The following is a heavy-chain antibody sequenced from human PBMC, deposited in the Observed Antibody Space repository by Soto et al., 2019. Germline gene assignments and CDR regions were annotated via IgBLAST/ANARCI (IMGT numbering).Heavy chain of an antibody. D-gene: IGHD1-26*01. Sequence: ASVKVSCKASGGTFSSYAISWVRQAPVQGLEWMGGIIPIFGTANYAQKFQGRVTITADESTSTAYMELSSLRSEDTAVYYCARDVVGATSYYYYGMDVWGQGTTVTVSS. V-gene: IGHV1-69*13. CDR3: ARDVVGATSYYYYGMDV. CDR1: GGTFSSYA. J-gene: IGHJ6*02. CDR2: IIPIFGTA.